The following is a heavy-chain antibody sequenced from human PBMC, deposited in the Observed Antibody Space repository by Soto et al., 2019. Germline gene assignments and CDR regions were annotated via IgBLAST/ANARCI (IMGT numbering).Heavy chain of an antibody. CDR2: IRSSSSTI. CDR3: ARTVDAFDI. D-gene: IGHD4-4*01. J-gene: IGHJ3*02. CDR1: GFSLSNYS. Sequence: EVQLVESGGGLVQPGGSLRLSCAASGFSLSNYSMNWVRQAPGKGLEWVSYIRSSSSTIYYADSVKGRFTISRDNAKNSLYLQMNSLRVEDTAVYYCARTVDAFDIWGQGTMVTVSS. V-gene: IGHV3-48*01.